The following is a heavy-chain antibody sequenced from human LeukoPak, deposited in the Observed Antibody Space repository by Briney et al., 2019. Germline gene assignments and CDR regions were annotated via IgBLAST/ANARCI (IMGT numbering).Heavy chain of an antibody. CDR3: ARVPTYNYGSGSYYFDY. CDR2: IYHSGST. Sequence: PSGTLSLTCAVSGGSISSSNWWSGVRQPPGKGLEWIGEIYHSGSTNYNPSLKSRVTISVDKSKNQFSLKLTSVTAADTAVYYCARVPTYNYGSGSYYFDYWGQGTLVTVSS. D-gene: IGHD3-10*01. J-gene: IGHJ4*02. CDR1: GGSISSSNW. V-gene: IGHV4-4*02.